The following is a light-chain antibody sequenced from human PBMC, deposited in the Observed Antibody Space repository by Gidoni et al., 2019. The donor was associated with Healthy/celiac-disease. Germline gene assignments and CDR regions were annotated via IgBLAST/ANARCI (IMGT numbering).Light chain of an antibody. CDR1: QGISSY. J-gene: IGKJ5*01. CDR2: AAS. Sequence: AIRMTQSPSSFSASTGDRVTITCRASQGISSYLAWYQQKPGKAPKLLIYAASTLQSGVPSRFSGSGSGTDFTLTISCLQSEDFATYYCQQYYSYPRTFXXXTRLEI. CDR3: QQYYSYPRT. V-gene: IGKV1-8*01.